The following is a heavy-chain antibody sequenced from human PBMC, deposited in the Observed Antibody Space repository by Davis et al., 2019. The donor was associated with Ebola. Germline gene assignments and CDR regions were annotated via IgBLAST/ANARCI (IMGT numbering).Heavy chain of an antibody. CDR3: AREITFGGVILFDAFDI. Sequence: GESLKISCAASGFTFSSYSMNWVRQAPGKELEWVSSISSSSSYIYYADSVKGRFTISGDNAKNSLYLQMNSLRAEDTAVYYCAREITFGGVILFDAFDIWGQGTMVTVSS. J-gene: IGHJ3*02. V-gene: IGHV3-21*01. CDR1: GFTFSSYS. CDR2: ISSSSSYI. D-gene: IGHD3-16*02.